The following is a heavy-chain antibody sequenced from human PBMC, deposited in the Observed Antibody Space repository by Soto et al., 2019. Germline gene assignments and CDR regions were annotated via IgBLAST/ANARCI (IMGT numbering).Heavy chain of an antibody. CDR3: ARDRGPSGWGSWFDP. CDR1: GGSISSGGYY. CDR2: IYYSGST. D-gene: IGHD3-3*01. J-gene: IGHJ5*02. V-gene: IGHV4-31*03. Sequence: SETLSLTCTVSGGSISSGGYYWSWIRQHPGKGLEWIGYIYYSGSTYYNPSLKSRVTISVDTSKNQFSLKLSSVTAADTAVYYCARDRGPSGWGSWFDPWGQGTLVTVYS.